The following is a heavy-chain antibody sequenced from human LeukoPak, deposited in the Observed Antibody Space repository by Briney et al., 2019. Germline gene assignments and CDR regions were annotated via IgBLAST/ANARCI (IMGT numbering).Heavy chain of an antibody. J-gene: IGHJ4*02. D-gene: IGHD3-22*01. Sequence: GGSLRLSCAASGFTFSGSAMHWVRQASGKGLEWVGRIRSKANNYATAYAASVKGRFTIPRDDSKNTAYLRMNSLKTEDTAVYYCIRRRTDDSSGYYDYWGQGTLVTVSS. CDR1: GFTFSGSA. CDR3: IRRRTDDSSGYYDY. CDR2: IRSKANNYAT. V-gene: IGHV3-73*01.